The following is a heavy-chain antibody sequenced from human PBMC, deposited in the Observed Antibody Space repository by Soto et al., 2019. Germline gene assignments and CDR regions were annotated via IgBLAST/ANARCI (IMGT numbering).Heavy chain of an antibody. V-gene: IGHV3-21*06. J-gene: IGHJ4*02. CDR2: ISSTTNYI. CDR1: GFTFTRYS. CDR3: ARESEDLTSNFDY. Sequence: PGGSLRLSCAASGFTFTRYSMNWVRQAPGKGLEWVSSISSTTNYIYYGDSMRGRFTISRDNAKNSLYLEMNSLRAEDTAVYYCARESEDLTSNFDYWGQGTLVTVSS.